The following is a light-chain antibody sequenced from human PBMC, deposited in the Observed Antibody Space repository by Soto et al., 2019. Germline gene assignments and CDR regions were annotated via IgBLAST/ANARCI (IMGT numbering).Light chain of an antibody. J-gene: IGLJ1*01. Sequence: QSVLTQPASLSGSPGQSITISCTGTNSDIGAYDYVSWFQQHPGKAPKLMIYDDDKRPSGIPARFSGSKSGTSATLGITGFQTGDEADYYCGSWDSSLSAYVFGTGTKVTVL. V-gene: IGLV1-51*01. CDR3: GSWDSSLSAYV. CDR1: NSDIGAYDY. CDR2: DDD.